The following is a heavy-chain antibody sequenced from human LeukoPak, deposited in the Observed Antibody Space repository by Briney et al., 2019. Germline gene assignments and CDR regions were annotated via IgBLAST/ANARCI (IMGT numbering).Heavy chain of an antibody. CDR2: IYYSGST. J-gene: IGHJ5*02. CDR1: GGSISSSSYY. V-gene: IGHV4-61*01. Sequence: SETLSLTCTVSGGSISSSSYYWGWIRQPPGTGLEWIGHIYYSGSTNYNSSLKSRVTISVDTSKNQFSLKLSSVTAADTAVYYCAREGRYGNWFDPWGQGTLVTVSS. D-gene: IGHD3-16*01. CDR3: AREGRYGNWFDP.